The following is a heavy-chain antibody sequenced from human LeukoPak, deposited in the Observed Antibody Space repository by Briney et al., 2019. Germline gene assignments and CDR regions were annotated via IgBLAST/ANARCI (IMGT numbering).Heavy chain of an antibody. CDR2: IRSKAYGGTT. CDR1: GFTFGDYA. V-gene: IGHV3-49*04. D-gene: IGHD6-13*01. Sequence: PGGSLRLSCTASGFTFGDYAMSWVRQAPGKGLEWVGFIRSKAYGGTTEYAASVKGRFTISRDDSKSIAYLQMNSLKTEDTAVYYCTRDGPYSSSWYLGVGSGDYYYMDVWGKGTTVTVSS. CDR3: TRDGPYSSSWYLGVGSGDYYYMDV. J-gene: IGHJ6*03.